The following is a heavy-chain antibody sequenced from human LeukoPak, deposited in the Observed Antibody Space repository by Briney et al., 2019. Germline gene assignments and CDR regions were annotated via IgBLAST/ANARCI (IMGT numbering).Heavy chain of an antibody. D-gene: IGHD6-13*01. CDR2: IWYDGSNK. Sequence: GGSLRLSCTASGFTFSSYGMHWVRQAPGKGLEWVAVIWYDGSNKYYADSVKGRFTISRDNSKNTLYLQMNSLRAEDTAVYYWADGGQQLVQRYFDYWGQGTLVTVSS. CDR3: ADGGQQLVQRYFDY. CDR1: GFTFSSYG. V-gene: IGHV3-33*01. J-gene: IGHJ4*02.